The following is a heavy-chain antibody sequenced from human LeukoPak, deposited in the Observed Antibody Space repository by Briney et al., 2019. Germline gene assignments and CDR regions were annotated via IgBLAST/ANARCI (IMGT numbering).Heavy chain of an antibody. CDR2: IIPIFGTA. V-gene: IGHV1-69*05. CDR1: GGTFSSYA. CDR3: ARGSSPGMDKYYFDY. D-gene: IGHD2-2*03. Sequence: ASVKVSCKASGGTFSSYAISWVRQAPGQGLEWVGGIIPIFGTANYAQKFQGRVTITTDESTSTAYMELSSLRSEDTAVYYCARGSSPGMDKYYFDYWGQGTLVTVSS. J-gene: IGHJ4*02.